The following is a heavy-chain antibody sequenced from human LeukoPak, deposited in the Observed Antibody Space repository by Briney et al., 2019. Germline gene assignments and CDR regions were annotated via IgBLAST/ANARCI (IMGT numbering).Heavy chain of an antibody. CDR2: INGDGSNT. D-gene: IGHD2-15*01. CDR3: ARSKSWYSTDGFDI. CDR1: GFTFSSHW. Sequence: TGGSLRLSCAASGFTFSSHWMHWVRQAPGKGLVWVSRINGDGSNTTYADSVKGLFTISRDNAKNTLYLQMNSLRAEDTAVYHCARSKSWYSTDGFDIWGQGTMVTVSS. J-gene: IGHJ3*02. V-gene: IGHV3-74*03.